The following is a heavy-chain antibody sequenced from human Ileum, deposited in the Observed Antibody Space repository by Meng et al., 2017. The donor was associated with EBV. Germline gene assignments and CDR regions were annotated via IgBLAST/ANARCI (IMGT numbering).Heavy chain of an antibody. V-gene: IGHV1-69*01. CDR1: GGNFKTFV. CDR3: ATDMGTVADH. Sequence: QAEVVQSGAEVKKPGDLVKFSCRASGGNFKTFVFSWVRLAPGQGLEWMGGVTPVFTSTLYAKHFKDRVTITADESTNTAFMELKNLQSDDTAIYYCATDMGTVADHWGPGTLVTVSS. D-gene: IGHD4-23*01. CDR2: VTPVFTST. J-gene: IGHJ4*02.